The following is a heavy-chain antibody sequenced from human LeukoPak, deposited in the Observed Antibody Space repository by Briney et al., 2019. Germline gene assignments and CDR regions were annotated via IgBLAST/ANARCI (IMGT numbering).Heavy chain of an antibody. CDR3: AKAIAYFDSRGSPQGAFDY. D-gene: IGHD3-22*01. V-gene: IGHV3-23*01. Sequence: GGSLRLSCAASGFTFSSYAMSWVRQAPGKGLEWVSVISGSGGSTGYADSVKGRFTISRDNSQNTLYLQMSSLRAEDTAVYYCAKAIAYFDSRGSPQGAFDYWGQGTLVAVSS. CDR2: ISGSGGST. J-gene: IGHJ4*02. CDR1: GFTFSSYA.